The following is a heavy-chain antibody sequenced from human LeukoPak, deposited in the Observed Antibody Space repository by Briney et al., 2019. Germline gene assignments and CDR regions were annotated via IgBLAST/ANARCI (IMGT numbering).Heavy chain of an antibody. Sequence: PSETLSLTCGVYGGSFSGYYWSWIRQSPGRGLEWIGEINQRGSTSYNPSPKSRVTISVDTSRKQFSPNLKSVTAADTGVYFCATKYSLAVTTNPPYFDYWGQGTLVTVSS. CDR1: GGSFSGYY. CDR3: ATKYSLAVTTNPPYFDY. CDR2: INQRGST. J-gene: IGHJ4*02. D-gene: IGHD4-17*01. V-gene: IGHV4-34*01.